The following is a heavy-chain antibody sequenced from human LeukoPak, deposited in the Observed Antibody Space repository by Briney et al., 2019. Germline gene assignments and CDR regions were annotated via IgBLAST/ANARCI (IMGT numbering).Heavy chain of an antibody. Sequence: PGGSLRLSCAASGFTFSSYAMHWVRQAPGKGLEWVAVISYDGSNKYYADSVKGRFTISRDNSKNTLYLQMNSLRAEDTAVYYCAREWSVLLSPSLYYYYMDVWGKGTTVTVSS. CDR1: GFTFSSYA. J-gene: IGHJ6*03. D-gene: IGHD2/OR15-2a*01. CDR3: AREWSVLLSPSLYYYYMDV. V-gene: IGHV3-30*01. CDR2: ISYDGSNK.